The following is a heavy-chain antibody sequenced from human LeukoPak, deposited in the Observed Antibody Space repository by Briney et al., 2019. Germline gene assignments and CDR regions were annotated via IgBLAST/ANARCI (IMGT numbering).Heavy chain of an antibody. J-gene: IGHJ6*02. Sequence: GGSLRLSCAASGFTFSSYSMNWVRQAPGKGLEWVSSISSSSSYIYYADSVKGRFTISRDNAKNSLYLQMNSLRAEDTAVYYCARDLDRKFIAAAGQRRGYYYGMDVWGQGTTVTVSS. D-gene: IGHD6-13*01. CDR2: ISSSSSYI. CDR1: GFTFSSYS. CDR3: ARDLDRKFIAAAGQRRGYYYGMDV. V-gene: IGHV3-21*01.